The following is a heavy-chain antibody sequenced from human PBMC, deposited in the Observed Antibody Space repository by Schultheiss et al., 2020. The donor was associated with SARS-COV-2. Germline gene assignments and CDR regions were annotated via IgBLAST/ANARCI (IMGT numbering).Heavy chain of an antibody. CDR3: ARGPYYDSSGYCIH. V-gene: IGHV4-34*01. Sequence: SETLSLTCAVYGGSFSGYYWSWIRQPPGKGLEWIGEINHSGSTNYNPSLKSRVTISLDTSKNQFSLRLNSVTAADTAVYYCARGPYYDSSGYCIHWGQGTLVTVSS. CDR2: INHSGST. D-gene: IGHD3-22*01. CDR1: GGSFSGYY. J-gene: IGHJ4*02.